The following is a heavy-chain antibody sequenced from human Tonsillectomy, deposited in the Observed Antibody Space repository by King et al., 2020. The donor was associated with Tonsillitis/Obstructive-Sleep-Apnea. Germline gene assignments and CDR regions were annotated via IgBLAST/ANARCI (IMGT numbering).Heavy chain of an antibody. D-gene: IGHD6-13*01. Sequence: VQLVESGGGLVQPGGSLRLSCSASGFTFSSYAMHWVRQAPGKGLEYVSAISSNGGSTYYADSVKGRFTISRDNSKNTLYLQMSSLRAEDTAVYYCVKGGNPYSSSWYEYFDYWGQGTLVTVSS. V-gene: IGHV3-64D*06. J-gene: IGHJ4*02. CDR1: GFTFSSYA. CDR3: VKGGNPYSSSWYEYFDY. CDR2: ISSNGGST.